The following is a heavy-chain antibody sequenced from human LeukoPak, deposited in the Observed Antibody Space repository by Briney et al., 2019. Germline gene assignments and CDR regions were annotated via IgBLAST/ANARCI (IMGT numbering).Heavy chain of an antibody. J-gene: IGHJ4*02. D-gene: IGHD3-22*01. V-gene: IGHV4-34*01. Sequence: PSETLSLTCAVYGGSFSGYYWSWIRQPPGKGLEWIGEINHSGSTNHNPSLKSRVTISVDTSKNQFSLKLSSVTAADTAVYYCARGLIDRDPVYYFDYWGQGTLVTVSS. CDR2: INHSGST. CDR3: ARGLIDRDPVYYFDY. CDR1: GGSFSGYY.